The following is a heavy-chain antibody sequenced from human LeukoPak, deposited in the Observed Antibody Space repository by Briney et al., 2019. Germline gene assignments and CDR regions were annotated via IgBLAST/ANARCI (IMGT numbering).Heavy chain of an antibody. V-gene: IGHV3-15*07. Sequence: GGSLRLSCAASGFTFSNAWMNWVRQAPGKGLEWVGRIKSKTDGGTTDYAAPVKGRFTISRDDSKNTLYLQMNSLKTEDTAVYYCTTDLTLVATIHVDYWGQGTLVTVSS. CDR3: TTDLTLVATIHVDY. CDR2: IKSKTDGGTT. D-gene: IGHD5-12*01. J-gene: IGHJ4*02. CDR1: GFTFSNAW.